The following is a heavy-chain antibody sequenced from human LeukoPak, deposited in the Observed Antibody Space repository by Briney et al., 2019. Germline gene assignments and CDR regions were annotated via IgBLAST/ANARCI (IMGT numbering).Heavy chain of an antibody. CDR2: TSSDGSKK. D-gene: IGHD3-10*01. CDR3: AKKSPGTYYAPPDY. CDR1: GXAFSTYG. V-gene: IGHV3-30*18. J-gene: IGHJ4*02. Sequence: GGSLRLSWAASGXAFSTYGLHWVRQAPGKGLELVAVTSSDGSKKDYADSVKGRFTISRDNSKNTLFLQMNSLRAEDTAVYYCAKKSPGTYYAPPDYWGQGTLVTVSS.